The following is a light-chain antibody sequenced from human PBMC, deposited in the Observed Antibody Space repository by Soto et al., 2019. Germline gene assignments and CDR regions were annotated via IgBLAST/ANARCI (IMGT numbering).Light chain of an antibody. J-gene: IGKJ5*01. CDR3: QQYNNWPPSIT. Sequence: EIVMTQSPATLSVSPGERATLSCRASQSVSSNLAWYQQKPGQAPRFLIYGASTRATGIPARFSGSGSGTEFTLTISSLQSEDFAVYYCQQYNNWPPSITFGQGTRLAIK. CDR1: QSVSSN. V-gene: IGKV3D-15*01. CDR2: GAS.